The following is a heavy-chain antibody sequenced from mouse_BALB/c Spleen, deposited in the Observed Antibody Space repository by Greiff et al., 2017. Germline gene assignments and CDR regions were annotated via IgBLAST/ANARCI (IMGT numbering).Heavy chain of an antibody. CDR3: ARHDYGSSSWFAY. D-gene: IGHD1-1*01. CDR1: GFTFSSYG. J-gene: IGHJ3*01. V-gene: IGHV5-6*03. CDR2: ISSGGSYT. Sequence: EVKLMESGGGLVKPGGSLKLSCAASGFTFSSYGMSWVRQTPDKRLEWVATISSGGSYTYYPDSVKGRFTISRDNAKNTLYLQMSSLKSEDTAMYYCARHDYGSSSWFAYWGQGTLVTVSA.